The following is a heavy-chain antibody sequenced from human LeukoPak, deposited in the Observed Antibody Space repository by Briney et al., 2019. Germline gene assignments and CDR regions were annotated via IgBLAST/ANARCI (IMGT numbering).Heavy chain of an antibody. V-gene: IGHV3-11*01. Sequence: GGSLSLSCAAPGLIFSGYYMGWIRQAPGKGLEWVSYITSSGSMMYYADSVKGRFSISRDNAKNSLYVQMDSLRAEDTAIYYCARVRGYCSSTSCYPYYFDYWGQGTLVTVSS. CDR2: ITSSGSMM. CDR3: ARVRGYCSSTSCYPYYFDY. CDR1: GLIFSGYY. J-gene: IGHJ4*02. D-gene: IGHD2-2*01.